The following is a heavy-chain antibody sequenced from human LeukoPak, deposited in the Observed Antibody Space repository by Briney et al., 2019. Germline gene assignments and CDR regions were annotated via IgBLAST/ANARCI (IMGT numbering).Heavy chain of an antibody. CDR2: IYYSGST. CDR1: GGSVSSGSYY. V-gene: IGHV4-61*01. CDR3: ARDKDAFDI. J-gene: IGHJ3*02. Sequence: SETLSLTCTVSGGSVSSGSYYWSWIRHPPGKGLEWIGYIYYSGSTNYNPSLKSRVTISVDTSKNQFSLKLSSVTAADTAVYYCARDKDAFDIWGQGTMVTVSS.